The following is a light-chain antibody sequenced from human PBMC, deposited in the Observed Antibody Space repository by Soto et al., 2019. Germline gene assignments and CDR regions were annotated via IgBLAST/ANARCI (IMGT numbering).Light chain of an antibody. V-gene: IGKV1-5*01. CDR2: DAS. Sequence: DIQMTQSPSTLSASVGDRVTITCRASQSISSWLAWYQQKPGKAPKLLIYDASSLESGVPSRFSGSGSGTDFTLTISSLQPEDFATYYCQQSYSLPMFGQGTKVDIK. J-gene: IGKJ1*01. CDR1: QSISSW. CDR3: QQSYSLPM.